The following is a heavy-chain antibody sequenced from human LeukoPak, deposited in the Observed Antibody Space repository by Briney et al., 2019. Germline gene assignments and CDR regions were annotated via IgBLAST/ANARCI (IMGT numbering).Heavy chain of an antibody. J-gene: IGHJ3*02. Sequence: GGSLRLSCAASGFTFSSFWMNWVRQAPGKGLEWVANIKQDGSEKYHVDSVKGRFTISRDNAKNSLYLQMNSLRVEGTAVYYCARDGDRSRGDTFDIWGQGTMVTVSS. V-gene: IGHV3-7*04. CDR1: GFTFSSFW. D-gene: IGHD3-10*01. CDR2: IKQDGSEK. CDR3: ARDGDRSRGDTFDI.